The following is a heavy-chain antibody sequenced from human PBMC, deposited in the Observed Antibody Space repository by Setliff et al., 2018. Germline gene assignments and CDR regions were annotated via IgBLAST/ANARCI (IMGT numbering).Heavy chain of an antibody. CDR2: ITSDGSST. CDR3: ARDVFCSGGSCDNWFDP. J-gene: IGHJ5*02. Sequence: PGESLKISCAASGFTFSNYYMHWVRQAPGKGLVWVSRITSDGSSTTYADSVKGRFTISRDNAKSTLYLQMNSLRAEDAAVYYCARDVFCSGGSCDNWFDPWGQGTLVTVSS. D-gene: IGHD2-15*01. V-gene: IGHV3-74*01. CDR1: GFTFSNYY.